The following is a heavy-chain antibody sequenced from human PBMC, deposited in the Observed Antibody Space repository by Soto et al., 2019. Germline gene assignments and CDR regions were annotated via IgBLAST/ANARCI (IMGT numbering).Heavy chain of an antibody. V-gene: IGHV3-64D*06. D-gene: IGHD1-26*01. CDR1: GFNFSTYW. CDR2: ISSNGRST. CDR3: VKDRWVDY. J-gene: IGHJ4*02. Sequence: LRLSCAGSGFNFSTYWMTWVRQAPGKGLEYVSSISSNGRSTYYAQSVKGRFTISRDNSKNTLYLQMSSLRAEDTAVYYCVKDRWVDYWGQGILVTVSS.